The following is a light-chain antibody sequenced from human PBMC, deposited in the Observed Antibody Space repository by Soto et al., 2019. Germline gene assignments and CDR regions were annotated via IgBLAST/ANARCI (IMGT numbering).Light chain of an antibody. Sequence: EIVLTQSPGTLSLSPGERVTLSCRASQSVSSSHLAWYQQKPRQAPRLLIYGGSNRATGIPDRFSGSGSGTDYTLTISRLEPEDFAVYYSQQYESSPLTFGGGTKVEIK. V-gene: IGKV3-20*01. CDR2: GGS. CDR1: QSVSSSH. J-gene: IGKJ4*01. CDR3: QQYESSPLT.